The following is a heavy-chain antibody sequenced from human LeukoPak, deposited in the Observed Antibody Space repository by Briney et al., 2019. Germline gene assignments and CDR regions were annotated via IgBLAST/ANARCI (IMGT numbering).Heavy chain of an antibody. CDR2: INPNSGGT. CDR1: GYTFTDYY. J-gene: IGHJ6*03. V-gene: IGHV1-2*02. Sequence: ASVKVSCKASGYTFTDYYMHWVRQATGQGLEWMGWINPNSGGTNYAQRFQGRVTMTRDTTISTAYMELSRLRSDDTAVYYCAKAGPPIHYYYMDVWGKGTTVTISS. CDR3: AKAGPPIHYYYMDV.